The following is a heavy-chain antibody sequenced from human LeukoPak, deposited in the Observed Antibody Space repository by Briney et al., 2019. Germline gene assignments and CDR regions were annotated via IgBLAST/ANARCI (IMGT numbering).Heavy chain of an antibody. CDR3: ARSGPDTSSWFDF. Sequence: GASVEVSCKASGYSFSTYAMHWVRQAPGQRLEWLGWINTGNGNTKISQKFQGRVTITRDTSATTAYMELSSLRSEDTAVYYCARSGPDTSSWFDFWGQGTLVTVSS. D-gene: IGHD6-13*01. CDR1: GYSFSTYA. J-gene: IGHJ4*02. V-gene: IGHV1-3*04. CDR2: INTGNGNT.